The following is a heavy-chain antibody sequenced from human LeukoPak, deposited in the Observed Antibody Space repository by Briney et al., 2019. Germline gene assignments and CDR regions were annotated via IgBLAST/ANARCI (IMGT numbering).Heavy chain of an antibody. CDR3: ARFLVTMVRGDSNNFDY. Sequence: VASVKVSCKASGYTFTSYGISWVRQAPGQGLEWMGWISAYNGNTNYAQKLQGRVTMTTDTSTSTAYMELRSLRSDDTAVYYCARFLVTMVRGDSNNFDYWGQGTLVTVSS. D-gene: IGHD3-10*01. CDR2: ISAYNGNT. J-gene: IGHJ4*02. V-gene: IGHV1-18*01. CDR1: GYTFTSYG.